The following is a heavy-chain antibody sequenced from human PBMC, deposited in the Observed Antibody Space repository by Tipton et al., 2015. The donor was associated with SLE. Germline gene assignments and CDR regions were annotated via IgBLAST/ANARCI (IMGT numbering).Heavy chain of an antibody. CDR1: GGSIRSSRHF. CDR2: LYYSGNT. J-gene: IGHJ4*02. Sequence: TLSLTCTVSGGSIRSSRHFWGWIRQPPGRGLEWIGVLYYSGNTYYNPSLKSPVTLSIDTSKKQFSLKMRSVTAADTAVYFWARGYCSDGVCYGFGFFDYWGQGNLVTVSS. V-gene: IGHV4-39*07. CDR3: ARGYCSDGVCYGFGFFDY. D-gene: IGHD2-8*01.